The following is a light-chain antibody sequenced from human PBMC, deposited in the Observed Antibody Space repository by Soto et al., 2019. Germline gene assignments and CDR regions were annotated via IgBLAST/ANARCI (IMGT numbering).Light chain of an antibody. CDR3: QQYNSYPWT. Sequence: DIQMTQSPSTLSASVGDRVTITCRASQSISSWLAWYQQKPGKAPKLLIYKASSLESEVPSRFSGSGSGTEFTLTISSLQPDDFATYYCQQYNSYPWTFGQGTKVELK. CDR1: QSISSW. J-gene: IGKJ1*01. CDR2: KAS. V-gene: IGKV1-5*03.